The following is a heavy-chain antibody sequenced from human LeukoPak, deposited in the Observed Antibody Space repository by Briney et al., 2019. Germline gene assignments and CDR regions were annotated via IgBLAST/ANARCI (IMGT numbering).Heavy chain of an antibody. CDR3: ARDGVAVAATRNYYYYGMDV. Sequence: ASVKVSCKASGGTFSSYAISWVRQAPGQGLEWMGGIIPIFGTANYAQKFQGRVTITADESTSTAYMELSSLRSEDTAVYYCARDGVAVAATRNYYYYGMDVWGQGTTVTVSS. J-gene: IGHJ6*02. CDR2: IIPIFGTA. D-gene: IGHD6-19*01. CDR1: GGTFSSYA. V-gene: IGHV1-69*13.